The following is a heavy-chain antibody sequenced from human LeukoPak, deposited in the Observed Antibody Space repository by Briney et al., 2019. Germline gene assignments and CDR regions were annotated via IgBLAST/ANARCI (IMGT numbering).Heavy chain of an antibody. CDR1: GFTFSSYG. Sequence: PGGSLRLSCAASGFTFSSYGMHWVRQAPGKGLEWVAVISYDGSNKYYADSVKGRFTISRDNSKNTLYLQMNSLRAEDTAVYYCAKGTEYSSGWYSYFDYWGQGTLVTVSS. CDR2: ISYDGSNK. CDR3: AKGTEYSSGWYSYFDY. J-gene: IGHJ4*02. D-gene: IGHD6-19*01. V-gene: IGHV3-30*18.